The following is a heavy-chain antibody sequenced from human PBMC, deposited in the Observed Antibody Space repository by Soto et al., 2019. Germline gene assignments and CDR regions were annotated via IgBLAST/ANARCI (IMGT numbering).Heavy chain of an antibody. V-gene: IGHV3-23*01. D-gene: IGHD3-10*01. CDR3: AREVPGSTTRPDYWYFDL. CDR1: GFTFISYA. J-gene: IGHJ2*01. Sequence: EVQLLESGGGLVQPGGSLRLSCAASGFTFISYAMNWVRQAPGKGLQWVAAISGGGDATFYADSVKGRFTISRDNSRNTVRLQMNSLGADETAVYCCAREVPGSTTRPDYWYFDLWGRGTLVTVSS. CDR2: ISGGGDAT.